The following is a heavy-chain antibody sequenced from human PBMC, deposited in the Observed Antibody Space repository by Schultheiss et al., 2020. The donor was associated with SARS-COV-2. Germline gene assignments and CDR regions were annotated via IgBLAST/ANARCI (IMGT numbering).Heavy chain of an antibody. CDR1: GGSFSVYY. J-gene: IGHJ6*02. D-gene: IGHD3-22*01. CDR2: INDSGGT. V-gene: IGHV4-34*01. Sequence: GSLRLSCAVYGGSFSVYYWNWIRQSPGKGLEWIAEINDSGGTNFNPSLKSRVSMSIDTSKKQFSLNLSSVTAADTAVYYCARGSGYYGSYYYGMDVWGQETTVTVSS. CDR3: ARGSGYYGSYYYGMDV.